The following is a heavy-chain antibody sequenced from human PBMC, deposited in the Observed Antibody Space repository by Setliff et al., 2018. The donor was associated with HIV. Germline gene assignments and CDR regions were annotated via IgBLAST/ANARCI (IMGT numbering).Heavy chain of an antibody. CDR3: ARVVVPGDAFDI. CDR2: IYSGGST. CDR1: GFTVSSNY. D-gene: IGHD2-15*01. V-gene: IGHV3-66*02. J-gene: IGHJ3*02. Sequence: GGSLRLSCAASGFTVSSNYMTWVRQAPGKGLEWVSVIYSGGSTYYADSVKGRFTISRDNSKNTLYLQMNSLRAEDTAVYYCARVVVPGDAFDIWGQGTTVTVSS.